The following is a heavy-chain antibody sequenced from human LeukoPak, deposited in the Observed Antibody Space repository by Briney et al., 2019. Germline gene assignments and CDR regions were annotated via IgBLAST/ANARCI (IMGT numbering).Heavy chain of an antibody. CDR2: IYYSGST. Sequence: PSETLSLTCTVSGGSFSIYYWSWIRLPPGKGLEWIGNIYYSGSTNYNPSLKSRVTISVDTSKNQFSLKLSSVTAADTAVYYCARAWATDYFDYWGQGTLVTVSS. V-gene: IGHV4-59*01. CDR3: ARAWATDYFDY. J-gene: IGHJ4*02. CDR1: GGSFSIYY.